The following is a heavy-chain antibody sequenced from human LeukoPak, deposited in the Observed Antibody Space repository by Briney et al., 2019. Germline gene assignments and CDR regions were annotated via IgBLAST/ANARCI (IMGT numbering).Heavy chain of an antibody. CDR2: ISSSSSYI. J-gene: IGHJ4*02. Sequence: GGSLRLSCAASGFTFSSYSMNWVRQAPGKGLEWVSSISSSSSYIYYADSVKGRFTISRDNSKNTLYLQMNSLRAEDTAVYYCAKDKSPGIAAAGVVDYWGQGTLVTVSS. CDR3: AKDKSPGIAAAGVVDY. V-gene: IGHV3-21*04. D-gene: IGHD6-13*01. CDR1: GFTFSSYS.